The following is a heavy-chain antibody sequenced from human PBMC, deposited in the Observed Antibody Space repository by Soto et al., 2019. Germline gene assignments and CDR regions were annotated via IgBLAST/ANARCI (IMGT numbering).Heavy chain of an antibody. J-gene: IGHJ6*02. CDR2: ISASGGST. D-gene: IGHD6-19*01. CDR3: AKDMGQWLVRLGYYYGMDV. CDR1: GFTFSTYA. V-gene: IGHV3-23*01. Sequence: EVQLLESGGDLVQPGGSLRLSCAASGFTFSTYAMSWVRKAPGKGLEWVSTISASGGSTYYADSVKGRFTISRDNSKNTLYLQMNSLRAEDTAVYYCAKDMGQWLVRLGYYYGMDVWGQGTTVTVSS.